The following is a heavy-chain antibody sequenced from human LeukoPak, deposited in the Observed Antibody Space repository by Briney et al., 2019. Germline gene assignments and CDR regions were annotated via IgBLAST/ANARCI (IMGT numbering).Heavy chain of an antibody. V-gene: IGHV1-46*01. CDR1: GYTFTSYY. J-gene: IGHJ3*02. Sequence: ASVKVSCKASGYTFTSYYMHWVRQAPGQGLEWMGIINPSGGSTSYAQKFQGRVTMTRDTSTSTVYMELSSLRSEGTAVYYCVAYLGDTGFGDAFDIWGQGTMVTVSS. CDR2: INPSGGST. CDR3: VAYLGDTGFGDAFDI. D-gene: IGHD3-10*01.